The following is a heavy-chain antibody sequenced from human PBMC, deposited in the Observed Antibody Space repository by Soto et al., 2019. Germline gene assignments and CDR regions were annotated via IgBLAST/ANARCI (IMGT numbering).Heavy chain of an antibody. J-gene: IGHJ6*02. CDR2: IYYSGST. D-gene: IGHD5-18*01. CDR3: ACIFSGGYGYGFYYYGMDV. V-gene: IGHV4-39*01. CDR1: GDSINSGAHY. Sequence: SETLSLTCTVSGDSINSGAHYWGWIRQPPGKGLEWIGSIYYSGSTYYNPSLKSRVTISVDTSKNQFSLKLSSVTAADTAVYYCACIFSGGYGYGFYYYGMDVWGQGTTVTVSS.